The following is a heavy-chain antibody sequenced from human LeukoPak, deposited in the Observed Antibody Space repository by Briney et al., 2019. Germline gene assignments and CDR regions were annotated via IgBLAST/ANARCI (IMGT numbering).Heavy chain of an antibody. D-gene: IGHD6-13*01. CDR2: IYYSGST. CDR3: ARDSSSWQYYYYYYYMDV. CDR1: GGSISSSSYY. J-gene: IGHJ6*03. V-gene: IGHV4-39*07. Sequence: PSETLSLTCTVSGGSISSSSYYWGWIRQPPGKGLKWIGSIYYSGSTYYNPSLKSRVTISVDTSKNQFSLKLSSVTAADTAVYYCARDSSSWQYYYYYYYMDVWGKGTTVTVSS.